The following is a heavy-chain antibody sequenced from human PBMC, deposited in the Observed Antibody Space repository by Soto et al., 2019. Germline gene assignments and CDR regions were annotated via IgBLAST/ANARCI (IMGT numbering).Heavy chain of an antibody. V-gene: IGHV3-7*05. CDR2: IKQDGSEK. Sequence: GGSLRLSCAASGFTFSSYWMSWVRQAPGKGLEWVANIKQDGSEKYYVDSVKGRFTISRDNAKNSLYLQMNSLRAEDTAVYYCARDLGPYSSSSGAFDIWGQGTMVTVSS. J-gene: IGHJ3*02. CDR3: ARDLGPYSSSSGAFDI. CDR1: GFTFSSYW. D-gene: IGHD6-6*01.